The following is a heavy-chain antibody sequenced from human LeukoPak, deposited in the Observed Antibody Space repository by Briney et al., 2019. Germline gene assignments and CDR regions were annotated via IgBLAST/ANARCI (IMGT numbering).Heavy chain of an antibody. CDR2: IKSKTDGGTT. D-gene: IGHD3-3*01. CDR1: GFTFSNAW. Sequence: GGSLRLSCAASGFTFSNAWMSWVRQAPGKGLEWVGRIKSKTDGGTTDYAAPVKGIFTISRDDSKNTLYLQMNSLKTEDTAVYCCSFSRLIPRAGYFDYWGQGTLVTVSS. CDR3: SFSRLIPRAGYFDY. J-gene: IGHJ4*02. V-gene: IGHV3-15*01.